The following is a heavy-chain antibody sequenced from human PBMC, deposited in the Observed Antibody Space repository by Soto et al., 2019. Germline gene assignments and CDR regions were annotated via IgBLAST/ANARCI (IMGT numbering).Heavy chain of an antibody. CDR3: SRRAKTAPTKWGAFDI. D-gene: IGHD1-7*01. CDR1: GFTFSSYV. CDR2: ISYSADKT. V-gene: IGHV3-23*01. Sequence: EVQLLESGGGLVQPGGSLRLSCAASGFTFSSYVMNWVRQAPGKGLEWVSTISYSADKTFYADYVKGRFTISRDNSQDTQFLQMNILRADDAAVYYCSRRAKTAPTKWGAFDIWGQGTMVTVSS. J-gene: IGHJ3*02.